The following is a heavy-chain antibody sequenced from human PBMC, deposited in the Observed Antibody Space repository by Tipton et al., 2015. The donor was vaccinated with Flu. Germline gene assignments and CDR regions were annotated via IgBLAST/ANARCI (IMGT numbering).Heavy chain of an antibody. J-gene: IGHJ4*02. Sequence: QLVQSGAEVKKPGASVKVSCKASGYTFSSHGISWVRQTPGQGLEWMGWISVYNGDTKYAQKFQGRVTMTTDTSTNTAYMELRSLTSDDTAVYYCARVGPFNYDTSGFANYWGQGTQVTVSS. D-gene: IGHD3-22*01. CDR2: ISVYNGDT. V-gene: IGHV1-18*01. CDR3: ARVGPFNYDTSGFANY. CDR1: GYTFSSHG.